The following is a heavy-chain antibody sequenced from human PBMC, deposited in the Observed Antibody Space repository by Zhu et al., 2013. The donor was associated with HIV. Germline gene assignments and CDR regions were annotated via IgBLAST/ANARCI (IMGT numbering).Heavy chain of an antibody. D-gene: IGHD6-19*01. J-gene: IGHJ6*02. CDR3: AKNMAVAGRSFYYYGVDV. Sequence: EVQLLESGGGLVQPGGSLRLSCAGSGFTPINYAMSWVRQAPGKGLEWVSGISGGGITTYYADSVKGRFTISRDNSKNTLYLQMNSLRVEDTAIYICAKNMAVAGRSFYYYGVDVWGQGTTVTVSS. V-gene: IGHV3-23*01. CDR1: GFTPINYA. CDR2: ISGGGITT.